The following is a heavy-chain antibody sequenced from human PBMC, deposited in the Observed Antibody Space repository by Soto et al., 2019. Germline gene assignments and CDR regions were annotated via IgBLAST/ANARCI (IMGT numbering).Heavy chain of an antibody. CDR1: GFPFSSYV. D-gene: IGHD4-4*01. V-gene: IGHV3-23*01. J-gene: IGHJ4*02. CDR2: ITGGGSNT. CDR3: AKDSNKYSSSLRGRYFDY. Sequence: GGSLRLSCAASGFPFSSYVMSWVRQAPGKGLEWVSGITGGGSNTFYADSVKGRFTISRDNSKNTLFLQMNSLGAEDTAVYYCAKDSNKYSSSLRGRYFDYWGQGTLVTVSS.